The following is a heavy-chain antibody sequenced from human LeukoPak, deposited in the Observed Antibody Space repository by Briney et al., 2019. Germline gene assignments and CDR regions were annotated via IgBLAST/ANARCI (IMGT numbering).Heavy chain of an antibody. D-gene: IGHD5-24*01. CDR3: AKDPDFGYNYVVFDY. J-gene: IGHJ4*02. Sequence: PGGSLRLSCATSGFTFSRYWMHWVRQAPGKGLEWVSVIIVGGGSTYYADSVKGRFTISRDNSKNTLYLQMNSLKAEDTAVYYCAKDPDFGYNYVVFDYWGQGTLVTVSS. CDR2: IIVGGGST. CDR1: GFTFSRYW. V-gene: IGHV3-23*01.